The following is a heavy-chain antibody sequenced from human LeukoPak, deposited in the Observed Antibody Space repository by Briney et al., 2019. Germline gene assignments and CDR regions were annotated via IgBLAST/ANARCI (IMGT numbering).Heavy chain of an antibody. CDR1: GFTFSSYS. D-gene: IGHD6-13*01. CDR3: ARDEAAAAYFQH. Sequence: PGGSLRLSCAASGFTFSSYSMSWGRQAPGKGLEWVSSISSSSSYIYYADSVKGRFTISRDNAKNSLYLQMNSLRAEDTAVYYCARDEAAAAYFQHWGQGTLVTVSS. V-gene: IGHV3-21*01. CDR2: ISSSSSYI. J-gene: IGHJ1*01.